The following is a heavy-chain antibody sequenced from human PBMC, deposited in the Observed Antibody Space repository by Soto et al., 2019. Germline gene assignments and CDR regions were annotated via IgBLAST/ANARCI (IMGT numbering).Heavy chain of an antibody. D-gene: IGHD3-3*01. J-gene: IGHJ6*02. CDR1: GDSVSSNSAA. V-gene: IGHV6-1*01. CDR2: TYYRSKWYN. CDR3: ARGSGLGYDFWSGYYYYYYGMDV. Sequence: PSQTLSLTCAISGDSVSSNSAAWNWIRQSPSRGLEWLGRTYYRSKWYNDYAVSVKSRITINPDTSKNQFSLQLNSVTPEDTAVYYCARGSGLGYDFWSGYYYYYYGMDVWGQGTTVTVSS.